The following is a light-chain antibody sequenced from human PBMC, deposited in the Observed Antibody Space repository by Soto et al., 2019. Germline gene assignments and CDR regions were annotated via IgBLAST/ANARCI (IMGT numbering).Light chain of an antibody. V-gene: IGKV3-20*01. CDR3: QQYGSSPPYT. Sequence: EVVLTQSPGTLSLSPGERATLSCRASHSLTNNYLAWYQQKPGQAPRLLIFGSSVRATGIPDRFSGSGSGTDFTLTISRLEPEDFAVYYCQQYGSSPPYTFGQGTKLEIK. CDR2: GSS. J-gene: IGKJ2*01. CDR1: HSLTNNY.